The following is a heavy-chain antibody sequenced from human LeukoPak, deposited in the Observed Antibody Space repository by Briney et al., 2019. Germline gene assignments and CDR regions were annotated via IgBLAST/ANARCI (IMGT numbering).Heavy chain of an antibody. CDR2: INPSGGST. V-gene: IGHV1-46*01. CDR1: GYTFTSYY. CDR3: ARGSYYDSSGYYYRAEYFQY. J-gene: IGHJ1*01. Sequence: ASVKVSCKASGYTFTSYYMHWVRQAPGQGLEWMGIINPSGGSTSYAQKFQGRVTMTRDTSTSTVYMELSSLRSEDTAVYYCARGSYYDSSGYYYRAEYFQYWGQGTLVTVSS. D-gene: IGHD3-22*01.